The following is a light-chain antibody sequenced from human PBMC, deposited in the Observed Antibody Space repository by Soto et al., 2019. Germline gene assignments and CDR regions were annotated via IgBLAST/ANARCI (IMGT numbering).Light chain of an antibody. CDR3: QQANSFPPT. V-gene: IGKV1-12*01. J-gene: IGKJ2*01. CDR2: AAS. CDR1: QDISNW. Sequence: DIQMTQSPSSVSASVGDRVTITCRASQDISNWLAWYQQKPAKAPKLLIYAASSLQSGVPSRFGGSESGTNFTLTISSLQPEDFATYYCQQANSFPPTFGQGTKLEIK.